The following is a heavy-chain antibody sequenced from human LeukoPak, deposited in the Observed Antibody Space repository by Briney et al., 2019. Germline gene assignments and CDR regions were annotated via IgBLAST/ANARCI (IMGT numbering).Heavy chain of an antibody. CDR1: GFTFSSYG. D-gene: IGHD6-6*01. CDR3: AKSSSSRTFDY. J-gene: IGHJ4*02. V-gene: IGHV3-30*18. Sequence: GRSLRLSCAASGFTFSSYGMHWVRQAPGKGLEWVAVISYDGSNKYYADSVKGRFTISRDNSKNTLYLQMNSLRAEDSAVYYCAKSSSSRTFDYWGQGTLVTVSS. CDR2: ISYDGSNK.